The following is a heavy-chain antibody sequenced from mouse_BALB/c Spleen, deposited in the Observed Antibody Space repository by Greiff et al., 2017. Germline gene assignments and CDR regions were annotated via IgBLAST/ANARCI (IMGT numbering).Heavy chain of an antibody. J-gene: IGHJ4*01. CDR1: GFNIKDTY. D-gene: IGHD2-4*01. CDR3: ARGAIYYDYDGYAMDY. Sequence: VQLKQSGAELVKPGASVKLSCTASGFNIKDTYMHWVKQRPEQGLEWIGRIDPANGNTKYDPKFQGKATITADTSSNTAYLQLSSLTSEDTAVYYCARGAIYYDYDGYAMDYWGQGTSVTVSS. CDR2: IDPANGNT. V-gene: IGHV14-3*02.